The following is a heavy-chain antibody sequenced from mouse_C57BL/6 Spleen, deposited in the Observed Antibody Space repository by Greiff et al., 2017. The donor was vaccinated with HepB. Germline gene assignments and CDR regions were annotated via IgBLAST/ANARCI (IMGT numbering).Heavy chain of an antibody. D-gene: IGHD1-1*01. J-gene: IGHJ2*01. Sequence: QVQLQQPGAELVKPGASVKLSCKASGYTFTSYWMHWVKQRPGRGLEWIGRIDPNSGGTKYNEKFKSKATLPVDKPTSTAYMQLSSLTSEDSAVYKGARSPVTTVVARGNYFDYWGQGTTLTVSS. CDR3: ARSPVTTVVARGNYFDY. CDR1: GYTFTSYW. CDR2: IDPNSGGT. V-gene: IGHV1-72*01.